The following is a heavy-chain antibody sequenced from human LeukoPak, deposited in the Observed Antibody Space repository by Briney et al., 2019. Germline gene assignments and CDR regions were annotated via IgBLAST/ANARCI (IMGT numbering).Heavy chain of an antibody. J-gene: IGHJ4*02. D-gene: IGHD3-10*01. CDR1: GFTIRSYA. CDR3: AKPLYDSGSYNYAFFDC. V-gene: IGHV3-23*01. CDR2: VSGSGGST. Sequence: GGSLRLSCASSGFTIRSYAMSRVRQAPGKGLEWVSGVSGSGGSTDYADSVRGRFTISRDNSKSTLYLQMNSLRAEDTAVYYCAKPLYDSGSYNYAFFDCWGQGTLVTVSS.